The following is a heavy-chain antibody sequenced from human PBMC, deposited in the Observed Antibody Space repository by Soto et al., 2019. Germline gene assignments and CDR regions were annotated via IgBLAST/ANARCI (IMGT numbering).Heavy chain of an antibody. Sequence: VGSLRLSCASSVFTFSTYAMHCVRHSPGKWLEWVAVISYDGSNKHYADSVKGRFTISRDNSKNTLYLQMNSLRAEDTAVYYCARPPVIDIVVPPEYWGQGTLVSVSS. CDR2: ISYDGSNK. CDR3: ARPPVIDIVVPPEY. J-gene: IGHJ4*02. V-gene: IGHV3-30*04. CDR1: VFTFSTYA. D-gene: IGHD2-15*01.